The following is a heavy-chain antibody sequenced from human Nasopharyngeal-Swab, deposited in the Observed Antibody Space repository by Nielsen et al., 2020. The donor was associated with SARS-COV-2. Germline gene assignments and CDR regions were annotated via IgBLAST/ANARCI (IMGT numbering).Heavy chain of an antibody. Sequence: GESLKISCAASGFTFSSYAMSWVRQAPGKGLEWVSSVTDAGSTTFYAKSVKGRFTISRDNSKNTLYLHLNSLRAEDTAVYYCAKFREGRWGQGTLVTVSS. J-gene: IGHJ4*02. CDR2: VTDAGSTT. CDR1: GFTFSSYA. CDR3: AKFREGR. V-gene: IGHV3-23*01.